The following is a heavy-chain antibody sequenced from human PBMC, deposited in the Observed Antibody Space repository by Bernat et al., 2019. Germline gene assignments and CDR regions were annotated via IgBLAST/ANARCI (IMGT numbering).Heavy chain of an antibody. V-gene: IGHV3-30*02. CDR1: GFTFSGYG. Sequence: QVPLVESGGGVVQPGGSLRLSCAASGFTFSGYGMHWVRQAPGKGLEWVAFIRYDGSNKYYADSVKGRFTISRDNSKNTLYLQMNSLRAEDTGVYYCAKDFVVAGPFDHWGLGTLVTVSS. CDR2: IRYDGSNK. CDR3: AKDFVVAGPFDH. D-gene: IGHD6-19*01. J-gene: IGHJ4*02.